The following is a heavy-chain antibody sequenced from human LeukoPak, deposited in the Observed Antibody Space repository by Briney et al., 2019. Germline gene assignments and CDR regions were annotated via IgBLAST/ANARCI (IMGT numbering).Heavy chain of an antibody. Sequence: SETLSLTCTVSGGSISSYYWSWIRQPPGKGLEWIGYIYYSGSTNYNPSLKSRVTISVDTSKNQFSLKLSSVTAADTAVYYCGAADYYYYYMDVWGKGTTVTISS. CDR3: GAADYYYYYMDV. CDR1: GGSISSYY. J-gene: IGHJ6*03. V-gene: IGHV4-59*01. D-gene: IGHD2-15*01. CDR2: IYYSGST.